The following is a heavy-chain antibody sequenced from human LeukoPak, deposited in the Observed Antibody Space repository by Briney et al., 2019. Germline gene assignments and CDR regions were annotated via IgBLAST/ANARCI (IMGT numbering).Heavy chain of an antibody. CDR1: GYTFTGYY. V-gene: IGHV1-2*02. J-gene: IGHJ4*02. D-gene: IGHD3-10*01. Sequence: ASVKVSCKASGYTFTGYYMHWVRQAPGQGLEWMGWINPNSGGTNYAQKFQGRVTMTRDTSISTVYMELSRLRSDDTAVYYCAIDPLYGSGSYFFDFWGQGTLVTVSS. CDR3: AIDPLYGSGSYFFDF. CDR2: INPNSGGT.